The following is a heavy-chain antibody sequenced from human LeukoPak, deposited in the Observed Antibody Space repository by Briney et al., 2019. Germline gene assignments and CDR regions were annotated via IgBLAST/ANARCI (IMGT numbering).Heavy chain of an antibody. J-gene: IGHJ4*02. V-gene: IGHV3-53*01. CDR2: IYSGGST. Sequence: RGSLRLSSAASGFTVSSNYMSWVRQAPGKGLEWVSVIYSGGSTYYADSVKGRFTISRDNSKNTLYLQMNSLRAEDTAVYYCAGSQWLVPPDYWGQGTLVTVSS. D-gene: IGHD6-19*01. CDR1: GFTVSSNY. CDR3: AGSQWLVPPDY.